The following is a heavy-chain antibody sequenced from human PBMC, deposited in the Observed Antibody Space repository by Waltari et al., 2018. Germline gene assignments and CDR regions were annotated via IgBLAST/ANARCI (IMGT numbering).Heavy chain of an antibody. J-gene: IGHJ4*02. CDR3: ARLVRGDGYFDY. V-gene: IGHV4-59*01. D-gene: IGHD3-10*01. CDR2: IYYSGST. Sequence: QVQLQESGPGLVKPSETLSLTCTVSGGSIISYYWSWIRQPPGKGLEWIGYIYYSGSTNYNASFKSRVTISVDTSKSQFTLKLSCVTAADTAVYYCARLVRGDGYFDYWGQGTLVTVSS. CDR1: GGSIISYY.